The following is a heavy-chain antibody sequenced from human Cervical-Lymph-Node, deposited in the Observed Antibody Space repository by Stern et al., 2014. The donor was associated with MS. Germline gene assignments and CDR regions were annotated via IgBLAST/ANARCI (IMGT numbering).Heavy chain of an antibody. CDR3: AREVAGHRLGMMDV. D-gene: IGHD6-19*01. V-gene: IGHV1-46*01. CDR2: INPSGGST. J-gene: IGHJ6*02. CDR1: GYTFTNYY. Sequence: VQLVESGAEVKKPGASVKVSCKASGYTFTNYYIHWVRQAPGQGLAWMGIINPSGGSTTYAQRFQGRVTMTRDTSTSTVYMELSSLRSEDTAVYYCAREVAGHRLGMMDVWGQGTTVTVSS.